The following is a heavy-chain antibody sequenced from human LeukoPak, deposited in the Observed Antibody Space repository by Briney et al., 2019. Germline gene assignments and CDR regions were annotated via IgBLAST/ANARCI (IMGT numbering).Heavy chain of an antibody. CDR1: GFTFSSYA. Sequence: GGSLRLSCAASGFTFSSYAMHWVRQAPGKGLEWVAVISYDGSNKYYADSVKGRFTISRDNSKNTLYLQMNSLRAEDTAVYYCARAPLNHLKRRLQLPPDYWGQGTLVTVSS. CDR3: ARAPLNHLKRRLQLPPDY. J-gene: IGHJ4*02. V-gene: IGHV3-30*04. CDR2: ISYDGSNK. D-gene: IGHD5-24*01.